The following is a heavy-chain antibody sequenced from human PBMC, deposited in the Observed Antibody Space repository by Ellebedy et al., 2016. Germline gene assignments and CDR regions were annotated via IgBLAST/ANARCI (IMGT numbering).Heavy chain of an antibody. D-gene: IGHD3-10*01. CDR3: AKTSGWGYGEN. CDR1: GYTFTTSN. J-gene: IGHJ4*02. CDR2: VNTFSGNT. Sequence: ASVKVSXXASGYTFTTSNITWARQVPGQGLEWMGFVNTFSGNTKFAQKFQGRVSMTTDSSTHTAYMDLRSLRSDDTAMYYCAKTSGWGYGENWGQGTLVTVSS. V-gene: IGHV1-18*04.